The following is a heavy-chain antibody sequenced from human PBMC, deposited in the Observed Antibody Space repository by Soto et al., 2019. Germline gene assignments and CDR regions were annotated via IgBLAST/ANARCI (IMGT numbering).Heavy chain of an antibody. V-gene: IGHV1-46*02. Sequence: QVQLVQSGAEVKKPGASVKVSCKASGYTFNSYYIHWVRQAPGQGLEWMGIFNPSGGSTNYPQKLQGRVTLTRDTSTSTVYMELSSLRSEDTVIYYCARGGYDWYFDLWGRGTLVTVSS. CDR1: GYTFNSYY. CDR3: ARGGYDWYFDL. J-gene: IGHJ2*01. D-gene: IGHD5-18*01. CDR2: FNPSGGST.